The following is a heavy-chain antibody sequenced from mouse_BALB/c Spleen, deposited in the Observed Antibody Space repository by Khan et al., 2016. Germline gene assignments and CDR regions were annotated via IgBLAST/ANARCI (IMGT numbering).Heavy chain of an antibody. CDR3: ARDLDY. CDR1: GYTFTTYW. Sequence: VQLQESGPDLAKPGASVKMSCRASGYTFTTYWMHWVKQRPGQGLEWIGYINPTTYYTEYNQTFKDKALLTADKSSSTAYMQLSSLTAEDSAVYYCARDLDYWGPGTTLTVSS. V-gene: IGHV1-7*01. J-gene: IGHJ2*01. CDR2: INPTTYYT.